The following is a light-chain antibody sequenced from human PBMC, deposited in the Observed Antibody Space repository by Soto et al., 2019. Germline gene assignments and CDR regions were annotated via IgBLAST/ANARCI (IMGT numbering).Light chain of an antibody. CDR3: SSYAGSNINYV. Sequence: QSMLTQPPSASGSPGQSVTISCTGTSSDVGGYNYDSWYQQHPGKAPKLMIYEVNKRPSGVPDHFSGSKSGNTASLTVSGLQAEDEADYYCSSYAGSNINYVFGTGTKVTVL. V-gene: IGLV2-8*01. J-gene: IGLJ1*01. CDR1: SSDVGGYNY. CDR2: EVN.